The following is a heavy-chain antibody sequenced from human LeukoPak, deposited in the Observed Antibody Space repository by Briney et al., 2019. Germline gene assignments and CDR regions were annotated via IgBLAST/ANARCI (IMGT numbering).Heavy chain of an antibody. CDR1: GGSISSYY. Sequence: SETLSLTCTVSGGSISSYYWSWIRQPPGKGLEWIGYIYYSGGTDYNPSLKSRVTISVDTSKNQFSLKLSSVTAADTAVYYCAREGNWFDPWGQGTLVTVSS. CDR2: IYYSGGT. CDR3: AREGNWFDP. J-gene: IGHJ5*02. V-gene: IGHV4-59*01.